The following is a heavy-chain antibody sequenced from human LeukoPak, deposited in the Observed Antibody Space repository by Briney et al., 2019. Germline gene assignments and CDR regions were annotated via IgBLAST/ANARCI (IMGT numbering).Heavy chain of an antibody. Sequence: TGGSLRLSCSASGFTFSSYAMRWVRQAPGKGLEYISGITSNGGTTYHADSVKGRFTISRDNSKNTLYFQMSSLRAEDTAVYYCVKVSATVGATYFDYWGQGTLVTVSS. J-gene: IGHJ4*02. CDR1: GFTFSSYA. CDR3: VKVSATVGATYFDY. D-gene: IGHD1-26*01. CDR2: ITSNGGTT. V-gene: IGHV3-64D*06.